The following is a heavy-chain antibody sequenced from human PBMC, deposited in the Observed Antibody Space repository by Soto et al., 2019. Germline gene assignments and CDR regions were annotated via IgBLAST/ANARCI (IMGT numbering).Heavy chain of an antibody. Sequence: EVQLVEFGGGLLKPGGSLRLSCAASGFPFSRAWMSWVRQAPGKGLEWVGRVKSKTDGGTTDYAAPVQGRVTISRDDSRNTLYLQMNSLTYADTAVYYCVTEDYYGSGIESWGQGTLVTVSS. J-gene: IGHJ4*02. V-gene: IGHV3-15*01. CDR1: GFPFSRAW. D-gene: IGHD3-10*01. CDR2: VKSKTDGGTT. CDR3: VTEDYYGSGIES.